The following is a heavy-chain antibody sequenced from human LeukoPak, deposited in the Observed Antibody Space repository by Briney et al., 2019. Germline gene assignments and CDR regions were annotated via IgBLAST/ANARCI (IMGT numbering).Heavy chain of an antibody. CDR2: INPNSGGT. J-gene: IGHJ4*02. Sequence: ASVKVSCKASGYTFTGYYMHWVRQAPGQGLEWMGWINPNSGGTNYAQKFQGRVTMTRDTSISTAYMELSRLRSDDTAVYYCARAREIVGATTAFDYWGQGTLVTVSS. CDR3: ARAREIVGATTAFDY. CDR1: GYTFTGYY. V-gene: IGHV1-2*02. D-gene: IGHD1-26*01.